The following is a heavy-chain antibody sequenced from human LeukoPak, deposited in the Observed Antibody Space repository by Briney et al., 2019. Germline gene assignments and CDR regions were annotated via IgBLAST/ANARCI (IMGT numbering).Heavy chain of an antibody. CDR2: ICYSGST. J-gene: IGHJ6*03. Sequence: SETLSLTCTVSGGSISSYYWSWIRQPPGKGLEWIGYICYSGSTNYNPSLKSRVTISVDTSKNQFSLKLSSVTAADTAVYYCARDAVVPAATVGYYYYYMDVWGKGTTVTVSS. CDR3: ARDAVVPAATVGYYYYYMDV. D-gene: IGHD2-2*01. V-gene: IGHV4-59*01. CDR1: GGSISSYY.